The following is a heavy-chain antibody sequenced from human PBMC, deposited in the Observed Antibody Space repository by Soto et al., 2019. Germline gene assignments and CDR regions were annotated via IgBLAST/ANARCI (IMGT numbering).Heavy chain of an antibody. D-gene: IGHD5-12*01. Sequence: QVQLVQSGAEVKKPGSSVKVSCKASGGTFSNYAITWVRQAPGQGLEWLGRIIPIFGSANFAQKFQGRVTLTADESTTTAYMELSSLRSDDTDVYYCAKDGGTDGYFGNWFDPWGQGTLGTVSS. V-gene: IGHV1-69*15. CDR1: GGTFSNYA. CDR2: IIPIFGSA. CDR3: AKDGGTDGYFGNWFDP. J-gene: IGHJ5*02.